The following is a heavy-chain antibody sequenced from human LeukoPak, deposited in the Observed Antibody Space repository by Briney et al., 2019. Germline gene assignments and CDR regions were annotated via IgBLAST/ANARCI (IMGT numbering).Heavy chain of an antibody. Sequence: SETLSLTCTVSGGSISSSSYYWGWIRQPPGKGLEWIGSIYYSGSTYHNPSLKSRVTISVDTSKNQFSLKLSSVTAADTAVYYCASTSRDGYNLKDYWGQGTLVTVSS. CDR1: GGSISSSSYY. V-gene: IGHV4-39*01. D-gene: IGHD5-24*01. CDR2: IYYSGST. CDR3: ASTSRDGYNLKDY. J-gene: IGHJ4*02.